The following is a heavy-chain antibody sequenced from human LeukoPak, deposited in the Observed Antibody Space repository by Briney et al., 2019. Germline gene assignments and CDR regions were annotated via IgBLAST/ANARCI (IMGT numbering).Heavy chain of an antibody. CDR2: INHSGST. D-gene: IGHD3-10*01. V-gene: IGHV4-34*01. CDR1: GGSFSGYY. J-gene: IGHJ4*02. Sequence: SETLSLTCAVYGGSFSGYYWSWIRQPPGKGLEWIGEINHSGSTNYNPSLKSRVTISVDTSKNQFSLKLSSVTAADTAVYYCARHMRQWFGELSNWGQGTLVTVSS. CDR3: ARHMRQWFGELSN.